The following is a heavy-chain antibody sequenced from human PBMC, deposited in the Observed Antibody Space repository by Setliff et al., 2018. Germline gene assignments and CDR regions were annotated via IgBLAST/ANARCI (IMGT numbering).Heavy chain of an antibody. CDR3: ATEKFPGDWGDY. Sequence: ASVKVSCKASGYTFTSYYMHWVRQAPGQGLEWMGIINPSGGGTSYAQKLQGRVTMTTDTSTRTAYMEVTSLRSDDTAVYYCATEKFPGDWGDYWGQGTLVTVSS. CDR1: GYTFTSYY. D-gene: IGHD2-21*01. CDR2: INPSGGGT. J-gene: IGHJ4*02. V-gene: IGHV1-46*01.